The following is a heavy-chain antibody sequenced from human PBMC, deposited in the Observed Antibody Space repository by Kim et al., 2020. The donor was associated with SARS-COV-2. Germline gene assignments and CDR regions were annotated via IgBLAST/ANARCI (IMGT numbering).Heavy chain of an antibody. V-gene: IGHV3-30*01. J-gene: IGHJ3*02. Sequence: AESVKGRVTISRDNSKNTLYLQMNSLRAEDTAVYYCARDWDDYGDYGAFDIWGQGTMVTVSS. CDR3: ARDWDDYGDYGAFDI. D-gene: IGHD4-17*01.